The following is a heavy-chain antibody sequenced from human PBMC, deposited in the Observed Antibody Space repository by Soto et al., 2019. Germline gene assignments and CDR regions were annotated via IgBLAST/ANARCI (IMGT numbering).Heavy chain of an antibody. CDR2: ISSSSSTI. Sequence: EVQLVESGGGLVQPGGPLSLSCAASGFPFSSYSMNWFRQPPGKGLEWVSYISSSSSTIYYADSVKARFTISRDNAKNSLYLQMNSLRAEDTAVYYCARDPLWFGELLLDYWGQGTLVTVSS. V-gene: IGHV3-48*01. J-gene: IGHJ4*02. CDR3: ARDPLWFGELLLDY. D-gene: IGHD3-10*01. CDR1: GFPFSSYS.